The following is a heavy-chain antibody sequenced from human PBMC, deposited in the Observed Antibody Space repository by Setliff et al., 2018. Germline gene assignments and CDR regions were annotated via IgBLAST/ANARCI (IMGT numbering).Heavy chain of an antibody. J-gene: IGHJ5*02. V-gene: IGHV4-59*01. Sequence: SETLSLTCTASGDFIRDYYWNWIRQSPGKGLEWIGYIYYRGTSNYNSSLKSRVTISIDMSKNQFSLKLSSATAADTAVYFCAAVGIDAGGGWFDPWGHGIPVTVSS. D-gene: IGHD1-26*01. CDR2: IYYRGTS. CDR3: AAVGIDAGGGWFDP. CDR1: GDFIRDYY.